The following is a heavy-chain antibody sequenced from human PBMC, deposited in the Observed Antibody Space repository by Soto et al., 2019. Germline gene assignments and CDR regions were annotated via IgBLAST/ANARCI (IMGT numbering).Heavy chain of an antibody. CDR2: IKQDGSEK. V-gene: IGHV3-7*03. CDR3: ARECRTDYYDSSGYYYGDAFDI. J-gene: IGHJ3*02. CDR1: GFILTSYW. D-gene: IGHD3-22*01. Sequence: GGSLRLSCAASGFILTSYWMSWVRQAPGKGLEWVANIKQDGSEKYYVDSVKGRFTISRDNAKKSLNLQMNSLRAEDTAVYYCARECRTDYYDSSGYYYGDAFDIWGQGTMVTVSS.